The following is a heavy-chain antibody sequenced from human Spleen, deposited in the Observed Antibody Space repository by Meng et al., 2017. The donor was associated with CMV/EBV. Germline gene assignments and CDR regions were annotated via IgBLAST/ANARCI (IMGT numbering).Heavy chain of an antibody. V-gene: IGHV1-18*01. D-gene: IGHD3-3*01. Sequence: ASVKVSCKASGYTFINYGITWVRQAPGQGLEWMGWISPDKGDTDYAQKFQGRVTMTTDISTTTAFMELRGLRSDDTAVYYCSRGLSGFYFNLAGANMDYWGQGTLVTVSS. CDR2: ISPDKGDT. J-gene: IGHJ4*02. CDR3: SRGLSGFYFNLAGANMDY. CDR1: GYTFINYG.